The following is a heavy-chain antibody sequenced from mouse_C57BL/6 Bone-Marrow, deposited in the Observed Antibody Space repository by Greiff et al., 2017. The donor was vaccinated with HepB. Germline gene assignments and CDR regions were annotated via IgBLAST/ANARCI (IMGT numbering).Heavy chain of an antibody. J-gene: IGHJ4*01. Sequence: EVKLMESGGGLVKPGGSLKLSCAASGFTFSDYGMHWVRQAPEKGLEWVAYISSGSSTIYYADTVKGRFTISRDNAKNTLFLQMTSLRSEDTAMYYCARLYYDYGYAMDYWGQGTSVTVSS. CDR3: ARLYYDYGYAMDY. V-gene: IGHV5-17*01. D-gene: IGHD2-4*01. CDR2: ISSGSSTI. CDR1: GFTFSDYG.